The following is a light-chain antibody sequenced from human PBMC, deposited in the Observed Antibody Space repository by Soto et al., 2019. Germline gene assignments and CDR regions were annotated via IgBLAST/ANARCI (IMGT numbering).Light chain of an antibody. J-gene: IGKJ2*01. Sequence: DIRMTKSPSTMSASVGDRVTITCLARQSIHRWSALYQQKAWKVPKVLIYDASSLDSGFPSRFRYRGSGSEFPLTNSTLQPDDLATYYFQQYNTYPVTFGQGTPLEI. V-gene: IGKV1-5*01. CDR3: QQYNTYPVT. CDR1: QSIHRW. CDR2: DAS.